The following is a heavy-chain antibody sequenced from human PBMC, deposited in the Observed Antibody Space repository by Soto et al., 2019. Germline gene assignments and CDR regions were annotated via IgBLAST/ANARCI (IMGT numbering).Heavy chain of an antibody. CDR2: IYYSGST. CDR3: ARDGREHYFDY. V-gene: IGHV4-61*01. Sequence: PSETLSLTCTVSGGSVSSGSYYWSWIRQPPGKGLEWIGYIYYSGSTNYNPSLKSRVTISVDTSKNQFSLKLSSVTAADTAVYYCARDGREHYFDYWRQGTLVTVSS. J-gene: IGHJ4*02. CDR1: GGSVSSGSYY. D-gene: IGHD1-26*01.